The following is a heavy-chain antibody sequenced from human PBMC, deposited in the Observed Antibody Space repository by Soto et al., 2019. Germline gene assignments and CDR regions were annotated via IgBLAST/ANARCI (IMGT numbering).Heavy chain of an antibody. CDR3: AKDHLTTTVTTVGY. CDR1: GFTFSNYG. Sequence: QVQLVESGGGVVQPGRSLRLSCAASGFTFSNYGMHWVRQAPGKGLECVAVISYHGRDKYYADSVKGRFTISRDNSKNTMLLQMDSRRAEDTAVYYCAKDHLTTTVTTVGYWGQGTLVTVSS. CDR2: ISYHGRDK. V-gene: IGHV3-30*18. J-gene: IGHJ4*02. D-gene: IGHD4-17*01.